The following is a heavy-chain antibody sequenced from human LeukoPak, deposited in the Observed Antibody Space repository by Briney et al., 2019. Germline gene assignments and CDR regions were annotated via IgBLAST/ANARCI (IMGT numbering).Heavy chain of an antibody. CDR2: IYHSGST. D-gene: IGHD6-13*01. CDR3: ASSVYSSSWYFDY. CDR1: GYSISSGYY. Sequence: SETLSLTCTVSGYSISSGYYWGWIRQPPGKGLEWIGNIYHSGSTYYNPSLKSRVTISVDTSKNQFSLKLRSVTAADTAVYYCASSVYSSSWYFDYWGQGTLATVSS. V-gene: IGHV4-38-2*02. J-gene: IGHJ4*02.